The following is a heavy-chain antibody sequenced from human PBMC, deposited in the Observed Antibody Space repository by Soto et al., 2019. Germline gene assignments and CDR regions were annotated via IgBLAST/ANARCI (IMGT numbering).Heavy chain of an antibody. Sequence: SETLSLTCTVPGGSISSYYWSWILQPPGKVLEWIGYIYYSGSTNYNPSLKSRVTISVDTSKNQFSLKLSSVTAADTAVYYCARGPYYYYSSGYYRRFSFYYYGMDVWGQGTTVTVSS. CDR3: ARGPYYYYSSGYYRRFSFYYYGMDV. CDR1: GGSISSYY. V-gene: IGHV4-59*01. CDR2: IYYSGST. J-gene: IGHJ6*02. D-gene: IGHD3-22*01.